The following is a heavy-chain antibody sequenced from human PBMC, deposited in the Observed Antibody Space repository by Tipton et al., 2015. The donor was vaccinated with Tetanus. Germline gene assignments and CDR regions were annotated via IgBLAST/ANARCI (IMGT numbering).Heavy chain of an antibody. CDR2: LSYSGRT. CDR1: GGSMSTSGHY. V-gene: IGHV4-39*02. D-gene: IGHD1-1*01. CDR3: AFLPKHWPVPSFDP. J-gene: IGHJ5*02. Sequence: TLSLTCIVSGGSMSTSGHYGAWVRQSPGQGLEWIGSLSYSGRTYYNPSLKSRVTMSVDTSKKDFSVRLRSVTAADTAVYYCAFLPKHWPVPSFDPWGQGTLVTVSS.